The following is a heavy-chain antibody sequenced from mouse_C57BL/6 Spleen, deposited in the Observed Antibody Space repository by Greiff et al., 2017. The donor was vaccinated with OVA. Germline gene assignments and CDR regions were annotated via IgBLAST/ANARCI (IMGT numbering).Heavy chain of an antibody. D-gene: IGHD1-1*01. CDR3: ARTRATTVVATRYYAMDY. CDR2: IWSGGST. J-gene: IGHJ4*01. V-gene: IGHV2-2*01. CDR1: GFSLTSYG. Sequence: VMLVESGPGLVQPSQSLSITCTVSGFSLTSYGVHWVRQSPGKGLEWLGVIWSGGSTDYNAAFISRLSISKDNSKSQVFFKMNSLQADDTSIYYCARTRATTVVATRYYAMDYWGQGTSVTVSS.